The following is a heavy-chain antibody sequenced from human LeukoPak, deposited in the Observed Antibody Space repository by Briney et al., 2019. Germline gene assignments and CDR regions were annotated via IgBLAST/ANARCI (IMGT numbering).Heavy chain of an antibody. V-gene: IGHV4-4*07. CDR2: MYTSGTT. CDR3: AGRDF. Sequence: SETLSLTCTVSGAYISAYYWSWVRQPAGKRLEWIGIMYTSGTTDYNPSLERGLTISVDRSKNQLSLKLTSVTAADTAVYYCAGRDFWGQGTLVTVSS. D-gene: IGHD1-26*01. CDR1: GAYISAYY. J-gene: IGHJ4*02.